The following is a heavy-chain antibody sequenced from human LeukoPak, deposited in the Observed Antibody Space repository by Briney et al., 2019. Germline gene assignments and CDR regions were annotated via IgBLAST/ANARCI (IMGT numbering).Heavy chain of an antibody. CDR1: GFTFSDYY. Sequence: GGSLRLSCAASGFTFSDYYMTWIRQAPGKGLEWVSSITSSGYYTNYGDSVKGRFTMSRDNAKKSLYLQMDSLRAEDTAVYYCARVSKAANPTSDSPWFDPWGQGTLVTVSS. CDR3: ARVSKAANPTSDSPWFDP. V-gene: IGHV3-11*05. CDR2: ITSSGYYT. D-gene: IGHD2-15*01. J-gene: IGHJ5*02.